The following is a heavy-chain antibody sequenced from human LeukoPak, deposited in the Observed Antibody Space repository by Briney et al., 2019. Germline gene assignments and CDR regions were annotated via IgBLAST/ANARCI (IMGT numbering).Heavy chain of an antibody. J-gene: IGHJ5*02. CDR3: AKDGPYYYDSSGYIMT. D-gene: IGHD3-22*01. CDR2: ISGSGGST. Sequence: PGRSLRLSCAASGFTFDDYAMHWVRQAPGKGLEWVSAISGSGGSTYYADSVKGRFTISRDNSKNTLYLQMNSLRAEDTAVYCCAKDGPYYYDSSGYIMTWGQGTLVTVSS. CDR1: GFTFDDYA. V-gene: IGHV3-23*01.